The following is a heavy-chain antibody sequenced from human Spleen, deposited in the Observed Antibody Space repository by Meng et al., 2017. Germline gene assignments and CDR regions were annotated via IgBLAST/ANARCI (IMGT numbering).Heavy chain of an antibody. CDR3: ASFDHIPRRNYFDY. CDR2: IQHSGSA. V-gene: IGHV4-30-4*01. J-gene: IGHJ4*02. CDR1: GGSMSSGNYY. Sequence: QVQLQESGPGLVEPSQTLSLTRTVSGGSMSSGNYYWRWSRQPPGKGLEWIGYIQHSGSAYYNPSLKSRVSISVDTSKNQFSLNLNSMTAADTAVYYCASFDHIPRRNYFDYWGQGTLVTVSS. D-gene: IGHD2-21*01.